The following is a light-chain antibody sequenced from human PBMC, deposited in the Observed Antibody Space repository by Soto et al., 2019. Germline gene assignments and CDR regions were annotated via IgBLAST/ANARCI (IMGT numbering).Light chain of an antibody. Sequence: DIQMTQSPSSLSASVGDRVTITCRASQAISTYLAWFQQKPGNAPKSLIYAASSLQSGVPSKFGGSGSGTDFTLTITSLQPEDFATYYCQQYHTYRWTFGQGTKVEIK. CDR1: QAISTY. CDR2: AAS. CDR3: QQYHTYRWT. V-gene: IGKV1-16*02. J-gene: IGKJ1*01.